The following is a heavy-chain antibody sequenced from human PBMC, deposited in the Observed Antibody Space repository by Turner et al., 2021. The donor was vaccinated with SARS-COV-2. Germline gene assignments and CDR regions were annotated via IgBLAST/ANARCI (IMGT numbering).Heavy chain of an antibody. Sequence: QLQLQESGPGLVQPSETLSLTCTVSGCTISSSSYYWGWIRQPPGKGLEWIGSIYYSGSTYYDPSLKSRVTISVDTSKNQFSLKLSSVTAADTAVYYCATLVARQLVKAGWYFDLWGRGTLVTVSS. J-gene: IGHJ2*01. V-gene: IGHV4-39*01. D-gene: IGHD6-13*01. CDR2: IYYSGST. CDR3: ATLVARQLVKAGWYFDL. CDR1: GCTISSSSYY.